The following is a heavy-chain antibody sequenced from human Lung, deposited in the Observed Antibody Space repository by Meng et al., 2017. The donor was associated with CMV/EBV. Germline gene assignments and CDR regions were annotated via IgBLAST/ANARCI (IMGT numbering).Heavy chain of an antibody. CDR1: GYSFTSYW. CDR2: IYPGDSDN. Sequence: GEXXKISCKGSGYSFTSYWLGWVRQMPGKGLEWMGIIYPGDSDNRYRPSFQGQVTISADKSISNAYLQWSSLKASDTAMYYCARAGRGEAAADIYYYYGRDVWXQGTTVTVSS. J-gene: IGHJ6*02. D-gene: IGHD6-13*01. CDR3: ARAGRGEAAADIYYYYGRDV. V-gene: IGHV5-51*01.